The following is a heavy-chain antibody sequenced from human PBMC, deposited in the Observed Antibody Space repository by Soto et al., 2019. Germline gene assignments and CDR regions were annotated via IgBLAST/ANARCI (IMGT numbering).Heavy chain of an antibody. CDR3: ARGGAPRYYFDY. D-gene: IGHD1-26*01. V-gene: IGHV1-46*01. Sequence: SWRRAGYTCRTRWMPYLRQNPGQGLEWMGIINPSGGSTSYAQKFQGRVTMTRDTSTSTVYMELSSLRSEDTAVYYCARGGAPRYYFDYRGQGTLVTVSS. CDR2: INPSGGST. CDR1: GYTCRTRW. J-gene: IGHJ4*02.